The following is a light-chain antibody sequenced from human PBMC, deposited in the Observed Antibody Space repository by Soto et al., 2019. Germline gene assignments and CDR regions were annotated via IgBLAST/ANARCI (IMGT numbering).Light chain of an antibody. CDR2: EAS. J-gene: IGKJ2*01. CDR3: QQRSNWPPYT. V-gene: IGKV3-11*01. CDR1: QSLSSY. Sequence: EIVLTQSPATLSLSPGESATLACRASQSLSSYLAWYPQKPGQATRLLIYEASNRDPGIPARFSGSGSGTDFTLTISIVAPEDVAVYYCQQRSNWPPYTLGQGTKREI.